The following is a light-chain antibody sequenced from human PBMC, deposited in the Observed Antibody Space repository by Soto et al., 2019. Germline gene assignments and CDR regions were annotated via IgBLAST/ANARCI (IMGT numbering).Light chain of an antibody. CDR3: ASWNDTLSGPV. V-gene: IGLV1-47*01. CDR1: SSNVGSNY. J-gene: IGLJ3*02. Sequence: QSVLTQPPSTSGTPGQRVTIYCSGSSSNVGSNYVYWYQHDPGAAPNLLIYRNNRRPSGVPDRFSGSKSGTAVSLAISGLRSEDEADYYCASWNDTLSGPVFGGGTKLTVL. CDR2: RNN.